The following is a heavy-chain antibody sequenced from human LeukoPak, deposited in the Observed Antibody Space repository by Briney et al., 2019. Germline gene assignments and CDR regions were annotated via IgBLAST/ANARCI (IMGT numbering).Heavy chain of an antibody. V-gene: IGHV3-11*06. CDR1: GFTFSDYY. CDR3: ARDSGVAVAGTGWFDP. J-gene: IGHJ5*02. D-gene: IGHD6-19*01. CDR2: ISSSSSYT. Sequence: GGSLRLSCAASGFTFSDYYMSWIRQAPGKGLEWVSYISSSSSYTNYADSVKGRFTISRDNAKNSLYLQMNSLRAEDTAVCYCARDSGVAVAGTGWFDPWGQGTLVTVSS.